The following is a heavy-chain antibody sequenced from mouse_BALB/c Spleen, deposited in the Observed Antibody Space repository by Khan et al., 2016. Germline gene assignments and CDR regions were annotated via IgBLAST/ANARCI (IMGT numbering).Heavy chain of an antibody. V-gene: IGHV3-1*02. CDR2: IHYSGGT. CDR1: GYSITSGYS. Sequence: EVKLLESGPDLVKPSQSLSLTCTVTGYSITSGYSWHWIRQFPGNKLEWMGYIHYSGGTKYIPSLKSRISITRDTSKNQFFLQLTSVTPEDTATYYCTRSHGYYAMDYWGQGTSVTVSS. CDR3: TRSHGYYAMDY. J-gene: IGHJ4*01.